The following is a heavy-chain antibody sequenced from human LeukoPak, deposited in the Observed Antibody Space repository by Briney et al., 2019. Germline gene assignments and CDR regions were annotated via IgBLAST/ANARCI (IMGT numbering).Heavy chain of an antibody. CDR2: ISSSSSYI. D-gene: IGHD1-26*01. V-gene: IGHV3-21*01. Sequence: GGSLRLSCAVSGFTFSSYEMNWVRQAPGKGLEWVSSISSSSSYIYYADSVKGRFTISRDNAKNSLYLQMNSLRAEDTAVYYCARDLGGENLFDYWGQGTLVTVSS. CDR1: GFTFSSYE. J-gene: IGHJ4*02. CDR3: ARDLGGENLFDY.